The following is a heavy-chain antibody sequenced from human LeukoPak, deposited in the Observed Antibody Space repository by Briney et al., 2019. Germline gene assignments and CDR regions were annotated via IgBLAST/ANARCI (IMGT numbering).Heavy chain of an antibody. CDR2: ISAYNGNT. J-gene: IGHJ4*02. CDR3: ARSDDSSGYHSNY. V-gene: IGHV1-18*01. Sequence: ASVKVSCTASGWTFTDYGMSWVRQAPGQGLEWMGWISAYNGNTNYAQKLQGRVTMTTDTSTSTAYMDQRILRFLDTRLYYSARSDDSSGYHSNYWGEGTLVTVSS. CDR1: GWTFTDYG. D-gene: IGHD3-22*01.